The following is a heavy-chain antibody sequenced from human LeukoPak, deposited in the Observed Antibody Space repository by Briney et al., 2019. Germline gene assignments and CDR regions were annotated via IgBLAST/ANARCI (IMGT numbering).Heavy chain of an antibody. Sequence: PSETLSLTCAVYGGSFSGYDWSWIRQPPGRGLEWIGEINHSGSTNYSPSLSSRVTISVDTSKNQFSLKLSSVTAADTAVYYCATSYYYGSGSYNQFDYWGQGTLVTVSS. V-gene: IGHV4-34*01. CDR2: INHSGST. CDR1: GGSFSGYD. J-gene: IGHJ4*02. D-gene: IGHD3-10*01. CDR3: ATSYYYGSGSYNQFDY.